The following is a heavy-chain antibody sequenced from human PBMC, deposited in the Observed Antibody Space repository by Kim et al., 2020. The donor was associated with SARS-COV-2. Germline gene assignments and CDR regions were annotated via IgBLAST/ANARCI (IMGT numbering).Heavy chain of an antibody. CDR2: INTNTGNP. D-gene: IGHD6-13*01. CDR1: GYTFTSYA. Sequence: ASVKVSCKASGYTFTSYAMNWVRQAPGQGLEWMGWINTNTGNPTYAQGFTGRFVFSLDTSVSTAYLQISSLKAEDTAVYYCARSPSTGYSSSWYVTDNWFDPWGQGTLVTVSS. J-gene: IGHJ5*02. CDR3: ARSPSTGYSSSWYVTDNWFDP. V-gene: IGHV7-4-1*02.